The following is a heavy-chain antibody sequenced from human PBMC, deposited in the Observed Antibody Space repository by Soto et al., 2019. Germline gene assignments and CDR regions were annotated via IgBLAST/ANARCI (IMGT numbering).Heavy chain of an antibody. V-gene: IGHV4-34*01. CDR2: INHSGST. CDR1: GGSFSGYY. Sequence: QVQLQQWGAGLLKPSETLSLTCAVYGGSFSGYYWSWIRQPPGKGLEWIGEINHSGSTNYNPSLKSRVTISVDTSKNQFSLKLSSVTAADTAVYYCVYSPQWLVRFDYWGQGTLVTVSS. D-gene: IGHD6-19*01. J-gene: IGHJ4*02. CDR3: VYSPQWLVRFDY.